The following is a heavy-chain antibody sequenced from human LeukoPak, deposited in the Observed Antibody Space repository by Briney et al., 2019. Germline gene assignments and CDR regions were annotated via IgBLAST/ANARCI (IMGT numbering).Heavy chain of an antibody. V-gene: IGHV3-23*01. J-gene: IGHJ5*02. CDR1: GFTFSSYA. Sequence: GGSLRLSCAASGFTFSSYAMSWVRQAPGKGLEWVSAISGSGGSTYYADSVKGRFTISRDNPKNTLYLQMNSLRAEDTAVYYCAKVPDRYYDFWSGYSSWGQGTLVTVSS. CDR3: AKVPDRYYDFWSGYSS. D-gene: IGHD3-3*01. CDR2: ISGSGGST.